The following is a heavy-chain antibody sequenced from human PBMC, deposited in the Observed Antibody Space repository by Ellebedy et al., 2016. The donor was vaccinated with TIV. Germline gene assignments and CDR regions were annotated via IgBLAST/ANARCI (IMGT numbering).Heavy chain of an antibody. V-gene: IGHV3-23*01. J-gene: IGHJ3*01. CDR3: AKGTGTTNYRDHRFDF. CDR1: GFTLGNYE. CDR2: IRTNSYNT. Sequence: GESLKISXAASGFTLGNYEMTWVRQAPGKGLQWVAIIRTNSYNTLYADSVKGRFTISRDNAQGSLYLQMNSLRAEDTAVYFCAKGTGTTNYRDHRFDFWGRGTMVTVSS. D-gene: IGHD1-7*01.